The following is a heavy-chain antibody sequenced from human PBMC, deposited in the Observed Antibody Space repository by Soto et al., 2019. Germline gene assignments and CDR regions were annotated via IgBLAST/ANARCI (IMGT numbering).Heavy chain of an antibody. CDR3: AKARPCGGYYYVEALDV. Sequence: PVGSLRLSCSASGFTFSNYAMSWVRQSPGKGLEWVSAVSSTGTSPYYAGSVQGRFTISRDNSKNMFYLQMKSLRAEDTAIYSCAKARPCGGYYYVEALDVWGQGTMVTVSS. CDR1: GFTFSNYA. CDR2: VSSTGTSP. J-gene: IGHJ3*01. V-gene: IGHV3-23*01. D-gene: IGHD3-22*01.